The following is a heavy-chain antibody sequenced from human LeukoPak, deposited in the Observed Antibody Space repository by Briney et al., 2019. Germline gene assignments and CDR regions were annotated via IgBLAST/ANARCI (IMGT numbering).Heavy chain of an antibody. D-gene: IGHD6-13*01. V-gene: IGHV1-2*02. CDR3: ARVGGSWSRKNWYDP. Sequence: GASVKVSCKASGYTFTGYYMHWVRQAPGQGLEWMGWINPNSGGTNYAQKFQGRVTMTRDTSISTAYMELSRQRSDDTAVYYCARVGGSWSRKNWYDPWGQGTLVTVSS. CDR2: INPNSGGT. J-gene: IGHJ5*02. CDR1: GYTFTGYY.